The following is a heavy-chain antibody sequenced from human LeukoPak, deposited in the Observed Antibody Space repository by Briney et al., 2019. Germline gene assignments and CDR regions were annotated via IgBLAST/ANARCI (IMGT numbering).Heavy chain of an antibody. V-gene: IGHV1-69*04. CDR3: ARGSGDYYYYGMDV. Sequence: GSSVKVSCKASGGTFSSYAISWVRQAPGQGLEWMGRIIPILGIANYAQKFQGRVTITADKSTSTAYMELSSLRSEDTAVYYCARGSGDYYYYGMDVWGQGTTVTVSS. D-gene: IGHD3-10*01. J-gene: IGHJ6*02. CDR1: GGTFSSYA. CDR2: IIPILGIA.